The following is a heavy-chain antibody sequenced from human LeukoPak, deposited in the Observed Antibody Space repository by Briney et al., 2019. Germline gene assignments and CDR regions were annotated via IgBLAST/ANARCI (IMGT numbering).Heavy chain of an antibody. J-gene: IGHJ4*02. Sequence: GASVKVSCKASGYTFTSYAMHWVRQAPGQRLEWMGWINAGNGNTKYSQEFQGRVTITRDTSASTAYMELSSLRSEDMAVYYCARAHWGGSYYFDYWGQGTLVTVSS. CDR3: ARAHWGGSYYFDY. V-gene: IGHV1-3*03. CDR1: GYTFTSYA. CDR2: INAGNGNT. D-gene: IGHD1-26*01.